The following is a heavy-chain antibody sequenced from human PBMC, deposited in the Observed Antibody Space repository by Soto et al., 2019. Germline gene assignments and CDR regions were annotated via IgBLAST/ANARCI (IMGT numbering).Heavy chain of an antibody. CDR2: IHYRGSA. V-gene: IGHV4-59*12. Sequence: SETLSLTCTFSGSSIIGYYWTWIRQSPERGLEWIGYIHYRGSANYNPSLNSRLTMSVHRSKSQFSMKLSSVAAADTPVYSCSRGVDGSGRNCFDPWGRGTLVTV. CDR1: GSSIIGYY. CDR3: SRGVDGSGRNCFDP. D-gene: IGHD6-19*01. J-gene: IGHJ5*02.